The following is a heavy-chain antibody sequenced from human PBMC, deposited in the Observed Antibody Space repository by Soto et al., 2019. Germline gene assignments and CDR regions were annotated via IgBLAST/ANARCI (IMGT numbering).Heavy chain of an antibody. D-gene: IGHD5-18*01. CDR3: ARDGRGYSYGSYYFGMDV. V-gene: IGHV3-48*02. CDR1: GFTFSSYT. CDR2: ISSSSSTI. J-gene: IGHJ6*02. Sequence: GGSLRLSCAATGFTFSSYTMNWVRQAPGKGLEWVSYISSSSSTIYYADSVKGRFTISRDDAKNSLYLQMGSLRDEDTAVYYCARDGRGYSYGSYYFGMDVWGQGTTVTVSS.